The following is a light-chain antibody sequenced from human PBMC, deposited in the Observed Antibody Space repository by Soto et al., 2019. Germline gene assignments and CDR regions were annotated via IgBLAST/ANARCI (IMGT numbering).Light chain of an antibody. Sequence: EIVLTQSPGTLSLSPGENASFSCRASQSIDTYWLAWYQQRPGQPPRLLIYGASSRATGIPDRLSRSGSGAGFTLTISTLEPEDVAVYYCQHYHRSPPVTFGQGTRLEIK. V-gene: IGKV3-20*01. CDR2: GAS. CDR3: QHYHRSPPVT. J-gene: IGKJ5*01. CDR1: QSIDTYW.